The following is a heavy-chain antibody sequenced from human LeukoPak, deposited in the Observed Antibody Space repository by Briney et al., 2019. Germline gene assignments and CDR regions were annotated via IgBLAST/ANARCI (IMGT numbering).Heavy chain of an antibody. CDR1: GYTFTGYY. CDR2: INPNSGGT. V-gene: IGHV1-2*02. Sequence: ASVKVSCKASGYTFTGYYMHWVRQAPGQGLEWMGWINPNSGGTNYAQKFQGRVTMTRDTSISTAYMEVSSLRSDDTAVYYCARRDGNNFPYYFDNWDQGTLVTVSS. J-gene: IGHJ4*02. CDR3: ARRDGNNFPYYFDN. D-gene: IGHD5-24*01.